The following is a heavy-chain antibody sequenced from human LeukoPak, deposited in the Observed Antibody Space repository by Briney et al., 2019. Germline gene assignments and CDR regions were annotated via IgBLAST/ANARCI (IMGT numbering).Heavy chain of an antibody. D-gene: IGHD4-17*01. Sequence: GGSLRLSCTVSGFTVSSNSMSWVRQAPGKGLEWVSFIYSGGNTHYSDSVKGRFTISRDNSKNSLYLQMNSLRTEDTALYYCAKGGTTVTTVYYYYYMDVWGKGTTVTVSS. CDR2: IYSGGNT. J-gene: IGHJ6*03. CDR1: GFTVSSNS. CDR3: AKGGTTVTTVYYYYYMDV. V-gene: IGHV3-53*05.